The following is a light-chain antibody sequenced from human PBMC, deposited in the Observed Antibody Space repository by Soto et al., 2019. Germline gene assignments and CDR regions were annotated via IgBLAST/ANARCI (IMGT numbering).Light chain of an antibody. Sequence: DIQMTQSPSSLSASVGDRVSITCRASQGFTTYLNWYQQKPGNAPKLLIYAASTLQSGVPSRFSGSGSETDFTLTISSLQPEDFATYSCQQSYSTTWTFGQGTKVDSK. J-gene: IGKJ1*01. V-gene: IGKV1-39*01. CDR3: QQSYSTTWT. CDR2: AAS. CDR1: QGFTTY.